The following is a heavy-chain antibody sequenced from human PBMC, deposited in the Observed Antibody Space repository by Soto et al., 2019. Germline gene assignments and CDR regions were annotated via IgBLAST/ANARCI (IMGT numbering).Heavy chain of an antibody. Sequence: QVQLVESGGGVVQPGRSLRLSCAASGFTFSSYGMHWVRQAPGKGLEWVAVIWYDGSNKYYADSVKGRFTISRDNSKNTLYLQMNSLRAEDTAVYYCARVKWSNSGWYNPVFDYWGQGTLVTVSS. J-gene: IGHJ4*02. V-gene: IGHV3-33*01. CDR3: ARVKWSNSGWYNPVFDY. D-gene: IGHD6-19*01. CDR2: IWYDGSNK. CDR1: GFTFSSYG.